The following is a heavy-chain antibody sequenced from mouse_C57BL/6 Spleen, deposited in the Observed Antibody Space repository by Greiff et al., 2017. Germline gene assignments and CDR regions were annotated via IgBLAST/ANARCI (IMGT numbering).Heavy chain of an antibody. CDR3: AREGAYYSKGPWFAY. Sequence: VQLKESGPELVKPGASVKIPCKASGYTFTDYNMDWVKQSHGKSLEWIGDINPNNGGTIYNQKFKGKATLTVDKSSSTAYMELRSLTSEDTAVYYCAREGAYYSKGPWFAYWGQGTLVTVSA. CDR2: INPNNGGT. D-gene: IGHD2-5*01. CDR1: GYTFTDYN. J-gene: IGHJ3*01. V-gene: IGHV1-18*01.